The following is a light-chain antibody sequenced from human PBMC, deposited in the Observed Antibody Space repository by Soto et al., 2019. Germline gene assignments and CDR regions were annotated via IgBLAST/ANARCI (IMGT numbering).Light chain of an antibody. J-gene: IGKJ1*01. V-gene: IGKV4-1*01. CDR2: WAS. CDR1: QSLLYTSNNKNY. Sequence: IVMTQSPDSLAVSLGERATINCKSSQSLLYTSNNKNYLAWFQQKPGQPPRLLIYWASTRESGVPDRFSGSGSGTDFTLTISSLQPEDFATYYCQQANSLWTFGQGTKVEIK. CDR3: QQANSLWT.